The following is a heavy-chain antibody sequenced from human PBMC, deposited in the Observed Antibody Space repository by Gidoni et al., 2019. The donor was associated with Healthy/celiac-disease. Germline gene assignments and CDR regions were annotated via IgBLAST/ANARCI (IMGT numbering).Heavy chain of an antibody. CDR3: ARVGKYSGSYGY. CDR1: GFTFSDHY. V-gene: IGHV3-72*01. Sequence: EVQLVESGGGLVQPGGSLRLSCAASGFTFSDHYMDWVRQAPGKGLEWVGRTRNKANSYTTEYAASVKGRFTISRDDSKNSLYLQMNSLKTDDTAVYYCARVGKYSGSYGYWGQGTLVTVSS. J-gene: IGHJ4*02. D-gene: IGHD1-26*01. CDR2: TRNKANSYTT.